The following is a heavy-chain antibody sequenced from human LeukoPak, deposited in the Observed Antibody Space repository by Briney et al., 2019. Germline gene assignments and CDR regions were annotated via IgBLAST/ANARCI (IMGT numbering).Heavy chain of an antibody. V-gene: IGHV3-23*01. Sequence: PGGTLRLSCEASGFTFSRYGMSWVRQAPGKGLEWVSAIRGSGGSTYYADSVKGRLTISRDNSKATLYLQMNILGAEDTAVYYCAKSGRLGLRGGFFDFWGQGTLVTVSS. CDR1: GFTFSRYG. D-gene: IGHD4-17*01. J-gene: IGHJ4*02. CDR2: IRGSGGST. CDR3: AKSGRLGLRGGFFDF.